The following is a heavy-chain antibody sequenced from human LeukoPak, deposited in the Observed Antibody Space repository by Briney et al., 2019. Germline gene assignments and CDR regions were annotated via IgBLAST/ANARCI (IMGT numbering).Heavy chain of an antibody. CDR3: ARDEGATLDY. CDR2: IRYDGSNK. V-gene: IGHV3-30*02. Sequence: GGSLRLSCAASGFTFSSYGMHWVRQAPGKGLEWVAFIRYDGSNKYYADSVKGRFTISRDNSKNTLYLQMNSLRAEDTAVYYCARDEGATLDYWGQGTLVTVSS. J-gene: IGHJ4*02. D-gene: IGHD1-26*01. CDR1: GFTFSSYG.